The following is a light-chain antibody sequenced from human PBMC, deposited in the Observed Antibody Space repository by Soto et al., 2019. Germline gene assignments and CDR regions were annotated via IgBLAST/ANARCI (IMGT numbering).Light chain of an antibody. CDR1: QSVSSSY. CDR2: CAS. J-gene: IGKJ5*01. Sequence: EIVVTQAPGTLYLSPGERATLSCRAIQSVSSSYLAWYQQKPGQPPSLLIYCASSRATCNPDRFSGSGPGTAFTLTISRLEPEDFAVFYCQHYDSLPITFGQGTRLETK. CDR3: QHYDSLPIT. V-gene: IGKV3-20*01.